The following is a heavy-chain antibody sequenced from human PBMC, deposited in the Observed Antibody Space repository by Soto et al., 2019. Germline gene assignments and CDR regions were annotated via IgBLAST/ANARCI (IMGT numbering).Heavy chain of an antibody. Sequence: GASVKVSCKASGYTFTSYCISWVRQAPGQGLEWMGWISAYNGNTNYAQKLQGRVTMTTDTSTSTAYMELRSLRSDDTAVYYCARDSRITMIVVVNYYYYGMDVWGQGTTVTVSS. J-gene: IGHJ6*02. CDR3: ARDSRITMIVVVNYYYYGMDV. CDR2: ISAYNGNT. D-gene: IGHD3-22*01. CDR1: GYTFTSYC. V-gene: IGHV1-18*01.